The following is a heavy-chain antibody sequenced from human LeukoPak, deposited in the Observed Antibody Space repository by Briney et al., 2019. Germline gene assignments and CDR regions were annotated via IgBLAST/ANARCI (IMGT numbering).Heavy chain of an antibody. CDR1: GFTFDDYA. D-gene: IGHD6-13*01. V-gene: IGHV3-9*01. J-gene: IGHJ5*02. CDR3: AKGCGSSCYDWFDP. Sequence: GGSLRLSCAASGFTFDDYAMHWVRQAPGKGLEWVSGISWNSGSITYAGSVKGRFTISRDNAKNSLCLQMNSLSAEDTALYYCAKGCGSSCYDWFDPWGQGTLVTVSS. CDR2: ISWNSGSI.